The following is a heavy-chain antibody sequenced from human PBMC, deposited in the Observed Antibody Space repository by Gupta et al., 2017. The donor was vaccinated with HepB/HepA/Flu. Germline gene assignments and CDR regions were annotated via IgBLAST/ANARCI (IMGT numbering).Heavy chain of an antibody. CDR3: ARVYSSGWNDY. J-gene: IGHJ4*02. D-gene: IGHD6-19*01. CDR2: IKQDGSEK. V-gene: IGHV3-7*01. Sequence: EVQLVESGGGLVQPGGSLRLSCAAAGFTFSSYGMSWVRQAPGKGLEWVANIKQDGSEKYYVDSVKGRFTISRDNAKNSLYLQMNSLRAEDTAVYYCARVYSSGWNDYWGQGTLVTVSS. CDR1: GFTFSSYG.